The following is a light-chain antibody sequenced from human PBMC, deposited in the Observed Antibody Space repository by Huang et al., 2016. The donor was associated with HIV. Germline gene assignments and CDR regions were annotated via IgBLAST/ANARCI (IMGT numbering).Light chain of an antibody. CDR2: GVS. Sequence: EIVMTQSPGTLSESPGERVTLSCRASKSVSSNLGWYQQNPVQAPRLLIYGVSTRAPGIPGRFSGSGSGTDFTLTISSLQSEDCAVYYCQQYNNWPWTFGQGTKVEI. CDR3: QQYNNWPWT. J-gene: IGKJ1*01. CDR1: KSVSSN. V-gene: IGKV3D-15*01.